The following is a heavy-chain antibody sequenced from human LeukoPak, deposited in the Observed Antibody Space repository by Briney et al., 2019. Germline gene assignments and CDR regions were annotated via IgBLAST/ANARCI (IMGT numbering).Heavy chain of an antibody. CDR3: ARGVSGLRRTYTIDY. CDR2: INHSGST. D-gene: IGHD3-16*01. CDR1: GFTFSNYA. J-gene: IGHJ4*02. V-gene: IGHV4-34*01. Sequence: GSLRLSCAASGFTFSNYAMSWVRQPPGKGLEWIGEINHSGSTNYNPSVKSRVTISVDTSKNQFSLKLSSVTAADTAVYYCARGVSGLRRTYTIDYWGQGTLVTVSS.